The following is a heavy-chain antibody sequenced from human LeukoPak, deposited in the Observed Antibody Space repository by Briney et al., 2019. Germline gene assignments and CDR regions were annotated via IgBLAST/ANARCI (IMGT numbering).Heavy chain of an antibody. D-gene: IGHD3-9*01. CDR2: IKQDGSDK. Sequence: GGSLRLSCAASGFTFSDYYMSWIRQAPGKGLEWVANIKQDGSDKYYVDSVKGRFTISRDNAKNSLYLQMNSLRAEDTAVYYCARDPTLRYFDWSAVYYYGMDVWGQGTTVTVSS. CDR3: ARDPTLRYFDWSAVYYYGMDV. CDR1: GFTFSDYY. V-gene: IGHV3-7*01. J-gene: IGHJ6*02.